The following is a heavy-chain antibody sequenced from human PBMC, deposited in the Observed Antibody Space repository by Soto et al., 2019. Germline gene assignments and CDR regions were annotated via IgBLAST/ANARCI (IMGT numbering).Heavy chain of an antibody. CDR3: AREGCSSTSCYPPYYYYGMDV. D-gene: IGHD2-2*01. CDR1: GYSISSGNY. J-gene: IGHJ6*02. Sequence: SETLSLTCAVSGYSISSGNYWAWIRQPPGRGLEWIGSLYHIGSTHYNTSLKSRVTISVDTSKNHFSLELSSVTAADTAVYYCAREGCSSTSCYPPYYYYGMDVWGQGTTVTVSS. V-gene: IGHV4-38-2*02. CDR2: LYHIGST.